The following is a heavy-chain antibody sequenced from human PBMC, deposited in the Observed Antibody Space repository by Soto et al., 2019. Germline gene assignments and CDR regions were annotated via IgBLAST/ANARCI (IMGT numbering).Heavy chain of an antibody. D-gene: IGHD3-16*02. V-gene: IGHV3-21*01. CDR2: ISSSSSNI. Sequence: GGSLRLSCAASGFTFSSYSMNWVRQAPGKGLEWVSYISSSSSNIYYADSVKGRFTISRDNAKNSLYLQMNSLRAEDTAVYYCAEVIVLSRYMDVWGKGTTVTVSS. CDR3: AEVIVLSRYMDV. J-gene: IGHJ6*03. CDR1: GFTFSSYS.